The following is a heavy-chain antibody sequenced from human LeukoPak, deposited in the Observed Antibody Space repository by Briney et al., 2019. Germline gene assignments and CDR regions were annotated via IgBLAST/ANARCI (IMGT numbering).Heavy chain of an antibody. CDR2: IYHTGET. CDR1: GHSLSSGYY. V-gene: IGHV4-38-2*02. J-gene: IGHJ4*02. D-gene: IGHD3-10*01. Sequence: SETLSLTCTVAGHSLSSGYYWGWLRRSPGKGLEWIASIYHTGETHYHPSLKSRVSISVDTSNNQFSLRSTSATAADTAMYYCARGRFAELLFDIWGQGTLVTVSS. CDR3: ARGRFAELLFDI.